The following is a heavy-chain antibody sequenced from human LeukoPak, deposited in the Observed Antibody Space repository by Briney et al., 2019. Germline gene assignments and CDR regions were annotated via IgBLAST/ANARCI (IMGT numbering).Heavy chain of an antibody. D-gene: IGHD3-10*01. Sequence: PGGSLSLSCAASGFTFSSAWVTWVRQVPGKGLEWVGRIKSKTDGGTTDYAAPVKGRFTISRDDSKNTMYLQMNSLKIEDTAVYYCTAPFGEREQNWGLGTLVTVSS. V-gene: IGHV3-15*01. J-gene: IGHJ4*02. CDR3: TAPFGEREQN. CDR1: GFTFSSAW. CDR2: IKSKTDGGTT.